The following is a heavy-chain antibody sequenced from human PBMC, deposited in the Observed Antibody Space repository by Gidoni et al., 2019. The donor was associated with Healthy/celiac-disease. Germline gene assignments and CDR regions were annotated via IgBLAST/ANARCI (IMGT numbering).Heavy chain of an antibody. D-gene: IGHD1-26*01. CDR1: GFAFRSYA. Sequence: QVQQVESGGGGVQPGRSLGLSWAAAGFAFRSYAMHWVRQAPGTGLGWVAVISYDGRNTYSAASVKGRFTISSDHSKNPLYLQMHSLSAEDTAVYYCARAYRPYSGSYYAFDIWGQGTMVTVSS. CDR3: ARAYRPYSGSYYAFDI. CDR2: ISYDGRNT. J-gene: IGHJ3*02. V-gene: IGHV3-30-3*01.